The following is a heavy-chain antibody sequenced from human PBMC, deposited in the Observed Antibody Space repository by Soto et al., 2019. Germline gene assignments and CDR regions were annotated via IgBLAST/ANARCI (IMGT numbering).Heavy chain of an antibody. J-gene: IGHJ4*02. CDR1: GFTFDDYP. Sequence: PGGSLRLSCAASGFTFDDYPMHWVRQAPGKGLEWVSGINWNSGAIAYAESVKGRFTISRENAKNSLYLQMKSLRTDDTALYYCVKDMEENYQAGYLHYWGQGTIVTVYS. CDR3: VKDMEENYQAGYLHY. D-gene: IGHD1-1*01. V-gene: IGHV3-9*01. CDR2: INWNSGAI.